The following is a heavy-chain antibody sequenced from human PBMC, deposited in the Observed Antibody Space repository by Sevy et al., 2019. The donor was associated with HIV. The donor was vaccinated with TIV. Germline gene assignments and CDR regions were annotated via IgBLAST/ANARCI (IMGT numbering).Heavy chain of an antibody. CDR3: TTGVYSGSYWVGLDY. V-gene: IGHV3-15*01. D-gene: IGHD1-26*01. CDR1: GFTFSNAW. CDR2: IKSKTDGGTT. Sequence: GGSLRLSCAASGFTFSNAWMSWVRQAPGKGLEWVGRIKSKTDGGTTDYAAPVKGRFTISREDSKNTLYLQMNSLKTEDTAVYYCTTGVYSGSYWVGLDYWGQGTLVTVSS. J-gene: IGHJ4*02.